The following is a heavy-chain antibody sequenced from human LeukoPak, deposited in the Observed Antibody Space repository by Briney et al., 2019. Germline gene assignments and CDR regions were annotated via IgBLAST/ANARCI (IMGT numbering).Heavy chain of an antibody. V-gene: IGHV4-59*01. D-gene: IGHD2-2*02. J-gene: IGHJ5*02. CDR1: GGSISSYY. CDR2: IYYSGST. CDR3: ARGSGYCSSTSCYTYWFDP. Sequence: SETLSLTCTVSGGSISSYYWSWIRQPPGKGLEWIGYIYYSGSTNYNPSLKSRVTISVDTSKNQFSLKLSSVTAADTAVYYCARGSGYCSSTSCYTYWFDPWGQGTLVTVSS.